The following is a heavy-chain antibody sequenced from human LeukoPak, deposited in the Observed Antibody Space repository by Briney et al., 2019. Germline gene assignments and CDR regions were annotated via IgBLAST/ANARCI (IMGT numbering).Heavy chain of an antibody. D-gene: IGHD3-10*01. CDR2: ISTSGEST. CDR3: AKGSGNGYGSGPFDY. CDR1: GFTFSSYG. J-gene: IGHJ4*02. Sequence: GGALRLSCAASGFTFSSYGMSWVRQAPGQGVEWVSAISTSGESTYYADAVNGHFTISRDNSKNTLYLQMNSLRAEDTAIYFCAKGSGNGYGSGPFDYWGQGTLVTVSS. V-gene: IGHV3-23*01.